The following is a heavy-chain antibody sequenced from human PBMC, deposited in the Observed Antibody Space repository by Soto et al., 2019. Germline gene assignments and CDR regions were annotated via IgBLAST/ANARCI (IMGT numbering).Heavy chain of an antibody. J-gene: IGHJ4*02. CDR1: GFTFGSDG. Sequence: QVQLVESGGGVVQPGRSLRLSCAASGFTFGSDGMHWVRQAPGKGLEWVAVISYDGSNKYYADSVKGRFTISRDNSKNTLYLQMNSLRAEDTAVYYCSKGSTAMTYFDYWCQGTLVTVSS. CDR2: ISYDGSNK. D-gene: IGHD5-18*01. V-gene: IGHV3-30*18. CDR3: SKGSTAMTYFDY.